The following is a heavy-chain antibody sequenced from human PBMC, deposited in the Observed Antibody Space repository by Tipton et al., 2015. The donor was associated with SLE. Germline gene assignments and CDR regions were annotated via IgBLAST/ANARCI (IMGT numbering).Heavy chain of an antibody. D-gene: IGHD6-13*01. CDR3: ARWASSSWEAFDY. J-gene: IGHJ4*02. Sequence: LRLSCTVSGGSISSSSYYWGWIRQPPGKGLEWIGSIYYSGSTYYNPSLKSRVTISVDTSKNQFSLKLSSVTAADTAVYYCARWASSSWEAFDYWGQGTLVTVSS. V-gene: IGHV4-39*07. CDR1: GGSISSSSYY. CDR2: IYYSGST.